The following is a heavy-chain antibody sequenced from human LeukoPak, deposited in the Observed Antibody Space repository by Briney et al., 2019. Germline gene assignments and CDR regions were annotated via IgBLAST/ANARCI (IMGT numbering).Heavy chain of an antibody. D-gene: IGHD3-22*01. CDR3: ARDFSPLYYYDSSGSGTTDAFDI. V-gene: IGHV3-11*04. CDR1: GFTFSDYY. J-gene: IGHJ3*02. Sequence: SGGSLRLSCAASGFTFSDYYMSWIRQAPGKGLEWVSYISSSGSTIYYADSVKGRFTISRDNAKNSLYLQMNSLRAEDTAVYYCARDFSPLYYYDSSGSGTTDAFDIWGQGTMVTVSS. CDR2: ISSSGSTI.